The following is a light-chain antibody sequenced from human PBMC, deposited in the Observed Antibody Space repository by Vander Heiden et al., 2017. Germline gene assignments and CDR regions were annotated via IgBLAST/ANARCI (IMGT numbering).Light chain of an antibody. V-gene: IGLV3-25*03. J-gene: IGLJ2*01. CDR3: QSADSSGTYPGVV. Sequence: SYELTQPPSVSVSPGQTARITCSGDALPKQYAYWYQQKPGQAPVLVIYKDSERPSGIPERFSGSSSGTTVTLTISGVQAEDEADYYCQSADSSGTYPGVVFGGGTKLTGL. CDR2: KDS. CDR1: ALPKQY.